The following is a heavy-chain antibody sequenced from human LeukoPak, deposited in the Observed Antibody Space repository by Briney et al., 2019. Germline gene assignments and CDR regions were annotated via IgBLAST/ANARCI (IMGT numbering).Heavy chain of an antibody. D-gene: IGHD2-8*01. CDR1: GHTFTNDE. CDR2: MNPSSGNT. J-gene: IGHJ4*02. Sequence: GASVTVSCKASGHTFTNDEIHWVRQATGQGLEWMGWMNPSSGNTGYAQKFQGRLTMTRNTSISTAYMDLSSLRSDDTAVYYCARRDCTTGACRFDDWGQGTRVSVSP. V-gene: IGHV1-8*01. CDR3: ARRDCTTGACRFDD.